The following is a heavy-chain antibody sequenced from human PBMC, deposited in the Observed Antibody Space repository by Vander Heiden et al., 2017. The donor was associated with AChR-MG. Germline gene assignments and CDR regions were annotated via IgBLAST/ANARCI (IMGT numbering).Heavy chain of an antibody. CDR1: GGTFSSYA. J-gene: IGHJ5*02. V-gene: IGHV1-69*01. CDR2: IIPIFGTA. Sequence: QVQLVQSGAEVKKPGSSVKVSCKASGGTFSSYAISWVRQAPGQGLEWMGGIIPIFGTANYAQNVQGRVTITADESTSTAYMELRSMRSEDTAVYYCARGKFYGSGGQFDPWGQGTLVTVSS. D-gene: IGHD3-10*01. CDR3: ARGKFYGSGGQFDP.